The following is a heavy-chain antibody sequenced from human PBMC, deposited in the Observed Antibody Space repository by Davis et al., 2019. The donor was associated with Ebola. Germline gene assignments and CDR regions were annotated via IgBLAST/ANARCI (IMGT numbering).Heavy chain of an antibody. Sequence: GESLKISCTGSGSSFTNSWVGWVRQMPGKGLEWMGFIFPDDSAATYSPSFQGQVTISADQSITTAYLQSTSLKASDPALHYCPNGTDGHTPGGNFSPYSPSFKGQGTNTGDKSITTAYRQWSSLKASDTAMYYCARGTDGYNPGGYFDSWGQGTLVTVSS. CDR1: GSSFTNSW. CDR3: PNGTDGHTPGGNFSPYSPSFKGQGTNTGDKSITTAYRQWSSLKASDTAMYYCARGTDGYNPGGYFDS. V-gene: IGHV5-51*01. CDR2: IFPDDSAA. J-gene: IGHJ4*02. D-gene: IGHD5-24*01.